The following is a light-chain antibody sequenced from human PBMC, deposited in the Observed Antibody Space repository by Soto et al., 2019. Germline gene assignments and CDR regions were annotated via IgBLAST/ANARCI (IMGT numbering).Light chain of an antibody. Sequence: AIQMTQSPSSLSASVGDRVTITCRASQDIRKDLAWYQQKPGKAPQILIYGASTLQTGVASRFSGSGSGTDFTLTITRLEPEDFAVYYCQQYGSSPRTFGQGTRLEIK. J-gene: IGKJ5*01. CDR3: QQYGSSPRT. CDR2: GAS. CDR1: QDIRKD. V-gene: IGKV1-6*01.